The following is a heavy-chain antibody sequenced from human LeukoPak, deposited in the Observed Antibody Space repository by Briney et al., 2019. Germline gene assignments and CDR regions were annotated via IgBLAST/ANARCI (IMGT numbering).Heavy chain of an antibody. D-gene: IGHD3-10*01. V-gene: IGHV3-64D*06. CDR3: VKDKGGYDYSSGSYYTD. Sequence: PGGSLRLSCSASEFTFISYAMHWVRQAPGKGLEYVSSISSNGGSTYYADSVKGRFTISRDNSKNTLYLQMSSLRTEDTAVYYCVKDKGGYDYSSGSYYTDWGQGTLVTVSS. J-gene: IGHJ4*02. CDR2: ISSNGGST. CDR1: EFTFISYA.